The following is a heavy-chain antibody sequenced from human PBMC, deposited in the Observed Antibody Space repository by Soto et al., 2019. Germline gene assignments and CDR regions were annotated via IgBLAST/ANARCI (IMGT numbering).Heavy chain of an antibody. J-gene: IGHJ5*02. V-gene: IGHV4-34*01. CDR1: GGSFSGYY. D-gene: IGHD3-22*01. CDR2: INHSGST. Sequence: PSETLSLTCAVYGGSFSGYYWSWIRHPPGKGLEWIGEINHSGSTNYNPSLKSRVTISVDTSKNQFSLTLSSVTAADTAVYYCARGWAITMIVVVTTDWFDPWGQGTLVTVSS. CDR3: ARGWAITMIVVVTTDWFDP.